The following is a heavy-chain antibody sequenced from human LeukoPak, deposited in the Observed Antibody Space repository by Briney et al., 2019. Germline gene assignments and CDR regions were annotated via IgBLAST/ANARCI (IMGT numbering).Heavy chain of an antibody. D-gene: IGHD1-26*01. CDR3: ARAISGSYLRL. J-gene: IGHJ4*02. V-gene: IGHV1-18*01. CDR1: GYTFTDYD. Sequence: ASVKVSCKTSGYTFTDYDITWVRQAPGQGLEWMGRVSPYNGNTYYSQRFQDRVIITKDTSTGTAYMDLRDLRTDDTAVYYCARAISGSYLRLWGQGTLVTVSS. CDR2: VSPYNGNT.